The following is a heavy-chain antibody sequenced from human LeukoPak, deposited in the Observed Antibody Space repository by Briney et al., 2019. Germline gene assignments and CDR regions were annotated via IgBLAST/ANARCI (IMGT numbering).Heavy chain of an antibody. CDR3: AKGAASRGYTYVAN. D-gene: IGHD5-18*01. CDR1: AITFRSYA. J-gene: IGHJ4*02. V-gene: IGHV3-23*01. CDR2: ISGSGGST. Sequence: GGSLRLSCAASAITFRSYAMIWVRQAPGKGLEWVSGISGSGGSTYYSDSAKGRFTISRDNSNNTLYLQMNSLRAEDTAVYYCAKGAASRGYTYVANWGQGTLVTVSS.